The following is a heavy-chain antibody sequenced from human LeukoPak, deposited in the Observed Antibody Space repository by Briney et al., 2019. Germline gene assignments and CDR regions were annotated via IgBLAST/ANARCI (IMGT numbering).Heavy chain of an antibody. Sequence: GGSLRLSCAASGFTFSSYAMSWVRQAPGKGLEWVSGIIGSGDSTHYADSVKGRFTISRDNSKNTLYLQMNSLRTEDAAVYYCARGLPNYYGMDVWGQGTTVTVSS. V-gene: IGHV3-23*01. CDR1: GFTFSSYA. J-gene: IGHJ6*02. CDR3: ARGLPNYYGMDV. CDR2: IIGSGDST.